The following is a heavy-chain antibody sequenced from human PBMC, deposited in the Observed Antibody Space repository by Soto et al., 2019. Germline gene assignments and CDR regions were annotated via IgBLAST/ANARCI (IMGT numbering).Heavy chain of an antibody. J-gene: IGHJ4*02. CDR1: GFRFSDEA. Sequence: GGSLRISCAASGFRFSDEAMHWVRQAPGKGLEWVAVVSHDGRNTHYADSVKGRFTISRDSSKNTVSLEMTSLRAEDTAVYYCAKGGRQWLVTSDFNYWGQGALVTVSS. V-gene: IGHV3-30-3*02. D-gene: IGHD6-19*01. CDR3: AKGGRQWLVTSDFNY. CDR2: VSHDGRNT.